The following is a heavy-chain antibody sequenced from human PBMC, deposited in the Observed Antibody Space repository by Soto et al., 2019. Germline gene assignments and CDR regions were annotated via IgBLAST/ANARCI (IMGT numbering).Heavy chain of an antibody. D-gene: IGHD1-26*01. CDR3: ARGQSGSYPNWFDP. CDR1: GFTFSTYG. Sequence: GGSLRLSCAASGFTFSTYGMHWVRQAPGKGLEWVAVIWYDGSNKYYADSVKGRFTISRDNSKNSLYLQMNSLRAEDTAVYYCARGQSGSYPNWFDPWGQGTLVTVSS. CDR2: IWYDGSNK. V-gene: IGHV3-33*01. J-gene: IGHJ5*02.